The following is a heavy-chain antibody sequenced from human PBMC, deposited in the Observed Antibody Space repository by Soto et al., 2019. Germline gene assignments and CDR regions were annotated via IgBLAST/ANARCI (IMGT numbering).Heavy chain of an antibody. CDR3: ARVGPYYGSGSYTLYYYGMDV. J-gene: IGHJ6*02. CDR2: ISYDGSNK. D-gene: IGHD3-10*01. Sequence: QVQLVESGGGVVQPGRSLRLSCAASGFTFSSYAMHWVRQAPGKGLEWVAVISYDGSNKYYADSVKGRFTISRDNSKNTLYLQMNSLRAEDTAVYYCARVGPYYGSGSYTLYYYGMDVWGRGTTVTVSS. V-gene: IGHV3-30-3*01. CDR1: GFTFSSYA.